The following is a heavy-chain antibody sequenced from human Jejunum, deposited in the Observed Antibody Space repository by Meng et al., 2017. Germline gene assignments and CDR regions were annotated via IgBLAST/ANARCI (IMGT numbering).Heavy chain of an antibody. Sequence: VQPQESGPGLVRPSEALSLTCTCSGGSVSSGSYYWSWIRQPPGKGLEWIGYIYYGGTTNYNPSLKSRVTISADTSKNQFSLKLSSVTAADTAVYYCARGSRGYSYGWGQGTLVTVSS. CDR1: GGSVSSGSYY. D-gene: IGHD5-18*01. V-gene: IGHV4-61*01. CDR2: IYYGGTT. CDR3: ARGSRGYSYG. J-gene: IGHJ4*02.